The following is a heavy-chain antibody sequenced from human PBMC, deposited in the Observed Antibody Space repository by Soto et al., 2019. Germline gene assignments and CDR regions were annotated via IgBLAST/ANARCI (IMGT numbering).Heavy chain of an antibody. CDR3: GRVGALWFGKGGAY. V-gene: IGHV4-39*02. D-gene: IGHD3-10*01. J-gene: IGHJ4*02. CDR1: GDSISSSSYY. Sequence: QLQLQESGPGLVKPSETLSLTCTVSGDSISSSSYYWGWIRQPPGKGLEWIGSIYYSGSTYYNPPLKSRVTMSVGAPKSYFSLTLSSMSAADPAVYYLGRVGALWFGKGGAYWDQGTLGTVSS. CDR2: IYYSGST.